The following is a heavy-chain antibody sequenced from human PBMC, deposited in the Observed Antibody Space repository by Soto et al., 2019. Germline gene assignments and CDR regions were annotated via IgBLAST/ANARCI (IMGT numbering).Heavy chain of an antibody. D-gene: IGHD6-19*01. Sequence: EVQLLESGGGLVQPGGSLRLSCAASGFTFSTYAMSWVRQAPGRGLEWVSTISSADDTYYADSVKGRFTISRDNSKNTLHLQMNSLRGEDTAVYYCAKGEAVAGMEFAYWGQGTLVTVSS. V-gene: IGHV3-23*01. CDR2: ISSADDT. J-gene: IGHJ4*02. CDR3: AKGEAVAGMEFAY. CDR1: GFTFSTYA.